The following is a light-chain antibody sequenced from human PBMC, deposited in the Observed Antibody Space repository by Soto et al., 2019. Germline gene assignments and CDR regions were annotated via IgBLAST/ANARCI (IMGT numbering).Light chain of an antibody. CDR1: QSIGRN. J-gene: IGKJ5*01. CDR2: AAS. CDR3: QQSYSTPPIT. V-gene: IGKV1-39*01. Sequence: DIQITQSPASLSASVGDRVTISCRASQSIGRNLNWYQQKPGKAPKLLIYAASSLQSGVPSRFSGSGSGTDFTLTISSLQPEDFATYYCQQSYSTPPITFGQGTRLEIK.